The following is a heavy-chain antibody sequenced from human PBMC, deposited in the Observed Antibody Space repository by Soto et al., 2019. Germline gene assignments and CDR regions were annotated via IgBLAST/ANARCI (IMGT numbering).Heavy chain of an antibody. J-gene: IGHJ4*02. CDR3: AKDTYSRSWYF. CDR1: GFTFTNYL. Sequence: VQVVESGGDLVQPGGSLRLSCAASGFTFTNYLMTWVRQAPGKGLEWVSSIDKSGGDTYYADSVKGRFTISRDNSKNTLYLQMNGLRAEDTALYYCAKDTYSRSWYFWGQGTLVTVSS. CDR2: IDKSGGDT. D-gene: IGHD2-2*01. V-gene: IGHV3-23*04.